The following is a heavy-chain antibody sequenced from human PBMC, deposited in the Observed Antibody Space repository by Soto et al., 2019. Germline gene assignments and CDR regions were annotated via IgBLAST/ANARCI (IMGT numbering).Heavy chain of an antibody. CDR3: ASMIAVAGNDAFDI. CDR2: MNPNSGNT. J-gene: IGHJ3*02. D-gene: IGHD6-19*01. CDR1: GYTLTSYD. Sequence: ASVKVSCKASGYTLTSYDSNRVRQATGQGLEWMGWMNPNSGNTGYAQKFQGRVTMTRNTSISTAYMELSSLRAEDTAVYYCASMIAVAGNDAFDIWGQGTMVTVSS. V-gene: IGHV1-8*01.